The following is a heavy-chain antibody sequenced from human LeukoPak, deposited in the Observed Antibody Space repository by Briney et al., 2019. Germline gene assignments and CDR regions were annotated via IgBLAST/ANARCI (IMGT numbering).Heavy chain of an antibody. V-gene: IGHV4-31*03. J-gene: IGHJ6*02. Sequence: SETLSLTCTVSGGSISSGGYYWSWIRQHPGKGLEWIGYIYYSGSTYYNPSLKSRVTISVDTSKNQFSLKLSSVTAADTAVYYCARGLLVLWFGAPPRGMDVWGQGTTVTVSS. CDR1: GGSISSGGYY. CDR2: IYYSGST. CDR3: ARGLLVLWFGAPPRGMDV. D-gene: IGHD3-10*01.